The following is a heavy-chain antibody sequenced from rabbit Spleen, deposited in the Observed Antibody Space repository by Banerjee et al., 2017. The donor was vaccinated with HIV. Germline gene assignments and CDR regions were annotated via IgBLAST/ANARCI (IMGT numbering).Heavy chain of an antibody. V-gene: IGHV1S7*01. D-gene: IGHD1-1*01. J-gene: IGHJ4*01. Sequence: HLKESGGGLVQPGGSLKLSCKASGFTLSSYYMNWVRQAPGKGLEWIGYIDPVFGITYYASWVNGRFSISRENAQNTVFLQMTSLTAADTATYFCARDLPDAIGWNFNLWGPGTLVTVS. CDR2: IDPVFGIT. CDR3: ARDLPDAIGWNFNL. CDR1: GFTLSSYY.